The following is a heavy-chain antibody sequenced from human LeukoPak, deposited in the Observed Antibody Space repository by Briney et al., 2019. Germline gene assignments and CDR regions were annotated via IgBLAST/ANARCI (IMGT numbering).Heavy chain of an antibody. CDR1: GFTFSSYS. CDR2: ISSSSSYI. Sequence: GGSPRLSCAASGFTFSSYSMNWVRQAPGKGLEWVSSISSSSSYIYYADSVKGRFTISRDNSKNTLYLQMGSLRAEDMAVYYCARDLGYSSSWFDYWGQGTLVTVSS. V-gene: IGHV3-21*01. CDR3: ARDLGYSSSWFDY. D-gene: IGHD6-13*01. J-gene: IGHJ4*02.